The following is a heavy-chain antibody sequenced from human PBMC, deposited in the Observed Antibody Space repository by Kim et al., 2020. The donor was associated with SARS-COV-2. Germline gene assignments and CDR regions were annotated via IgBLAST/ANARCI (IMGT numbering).Heavy chain of an antibody. D-gene: IGHD3-3*01. V-gene: IGHV4-34*01. CDR1: GGSFSGYY. CDR2: INHSGST. J-gene: IGHJ6*02. CDR3: AGSHRVYYDFWSGRSMDV. Sequence: SETLSLTCAVYGGSFSGYYWSWIRQPPGKGLEWIGEINHSGSTNYNPSLKSRVTISVDTSKNQFSLKLSSVTAADTAVYYCAGSHRVYYDFWSGRSMDVWGQGTTVTVSS.